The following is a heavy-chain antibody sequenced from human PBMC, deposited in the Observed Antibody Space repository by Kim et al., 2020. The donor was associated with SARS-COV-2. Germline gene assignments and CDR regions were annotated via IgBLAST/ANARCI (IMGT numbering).Heavy chain of an antibody. Sequence: TNYNPSLKSRVTISVDTSKNQFSLKLSSVTAADTAVYYCARATHSKGEDIWGQGTMVTVSS. J-gene: IGHJ3*02. D-gene: IGHD3-10*01. CDR3: ARATHSKGEDI. CDR2: T. V-gene: IGHV4-34*01.